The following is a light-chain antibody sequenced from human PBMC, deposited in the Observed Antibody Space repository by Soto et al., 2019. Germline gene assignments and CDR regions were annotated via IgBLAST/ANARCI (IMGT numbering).Light chain of an antibody. CDR1: QSVTNNY. CDR3: QQYVTSRT. Sequence: EIVLTQSPGTLSLSPRERATLSCRASQSVTNNYLAWYQQKPGQGPRLLIYAASGRATGIPDRFSGSGSGTDFTLTISRLEPEDFAVYYCQQYVTSRTFSQGTKVEIK. J-gene: IGKJ1*01. V-gene: IGKV3-20*01. CDR2: AAS.